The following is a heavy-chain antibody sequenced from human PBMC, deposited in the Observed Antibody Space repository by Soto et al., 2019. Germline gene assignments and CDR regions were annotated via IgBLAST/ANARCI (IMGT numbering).Heavy chain of an antibody. CDR1: GFTVSSYL. V-gene: IGHV3-74*01. J-gene: IGHJ4*02. Sequence: GGSLRLSCAASGFTVSSYLMHWVRQAPGKGLVWVSRIKSDGSSTSYADSVKGRFTISRDNARNSLFLQMNSLRAEDTAVYCCARDLDYYDSSGYYYALDYWGQGTLVTVSS. CDR2: IKSDGSST. D-gene: IGHD3-22*01. CDR3: ARDLDYYDSSGYYYALDY.